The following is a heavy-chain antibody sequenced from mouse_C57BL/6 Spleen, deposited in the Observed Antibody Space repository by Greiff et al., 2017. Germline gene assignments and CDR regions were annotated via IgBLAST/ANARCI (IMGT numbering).Heavy chain of an antibody. V-gene: IGHV12-3*01. Sequence: VQGVESGPGLVKPSQSLFLTCSITVFPITSGYYWIWIRQSPGKPLEWMGYITHSEETFYNPSLPSPISITRETSKNQFFLQLNSVTTEDTAMYYCAEDRCRRAWFAYWGQGTLVTVSA. CDR2: ITHSEET. CDR3: AEDRCRRAWFAY. J-gene: IGHJ3*01. CDR1: VFPITSGYY.